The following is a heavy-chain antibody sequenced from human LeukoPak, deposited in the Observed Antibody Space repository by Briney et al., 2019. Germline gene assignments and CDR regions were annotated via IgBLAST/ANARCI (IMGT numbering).Heavy chain of an antibody. CDR2: LYYRCRP. J-gene: IGHJ4*02. D-gene: IGHD1-26*01. CDR3: ARGGADSFDY. Sequence: DCIGYLYYRCRPYYNPSLKSRVTISVHTSKNQFSLKLSSVTAADTAVYYCARGGADSFDYWGQGTLVTVSS. V-gene: IGHV4-30-4*01.